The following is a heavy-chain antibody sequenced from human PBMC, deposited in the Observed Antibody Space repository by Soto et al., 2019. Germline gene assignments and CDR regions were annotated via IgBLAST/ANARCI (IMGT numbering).Heavy chain of an antibody. CDR3: TRRQFYYCGLDV. Sequence: QLVESGGALVQPGESLKLSCAASGFSFSGSAIQWVRQAPGKGLEWVGRIRPDANTYATAYAASVTGRFNISRDDSRNTAYLQMNSLKAEDTAVYFCTRRQFYYCGLDVWGQGTTVIVSS. J-gene: IGHJ6*02. D-gene: IGHD6-19*01. V-gene: IGHV3-73*02. CDR1: GFSFSGSA. CDR2: IRPDANTYAT.